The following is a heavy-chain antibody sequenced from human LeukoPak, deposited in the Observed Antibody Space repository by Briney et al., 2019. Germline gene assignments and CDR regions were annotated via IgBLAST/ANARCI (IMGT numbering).Heavy chain of an antibody. J-gene: IGHJ4*02. D-gene: IGHD5-24*01. CDR3: ARATDGYNAEGDY. V-gene: IGHV3-21*01. CDR2: ISSSSSYI. CDR1: GFTFSSYS. Sequence: GGSLRLSCAASGFTFSSYSMNWVRQAPGKGLEWVSSISSSSSYIYYADSVKGRFTISRDNAKNSLYLQMNSLRAEDTAVYYCARATDGYNAEGDYWLQATLDTVTS.